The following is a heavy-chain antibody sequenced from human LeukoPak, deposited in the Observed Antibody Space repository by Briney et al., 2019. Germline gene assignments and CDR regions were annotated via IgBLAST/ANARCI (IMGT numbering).Heavy chain of an antibody. D-gene: IGHD2-21*01. J-gene: IGHJ4*02. CDR2: IRYDGSNK. CDR3: AKDRGVVVIAMIDY. CDR1: GFTFSSYG. V-gene: IGHV3-30*02. Sequence: TGGSLRLSCAASGFTFSSYGMHWVRQALGKGLEWVAFIRYDGSNKYYADSVKGRFTISRDNSKNTLYLQMNSLRAEDTAVYYCAKDRGVVVIAMIDYWGQGTLVTVSS.